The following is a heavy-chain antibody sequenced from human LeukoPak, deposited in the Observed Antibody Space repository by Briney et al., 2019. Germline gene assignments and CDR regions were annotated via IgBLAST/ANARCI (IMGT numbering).Heavy chain of an antibody. V-gene: IGHV1-2*02. Sequence: ASVKVSCKASVYTFTGYYMHWARQAPGQGLEWMGWINPNSCGTNYAQKFQGRVTMTRDTSISTAYMELSRLRSDDTAVYYCARILETALQTFDYWGQGTLVTVSS. CDR2: INPNSCGT. CDR1: VYTFTGYY. D-gene: IGHD5-18*01. J-gene: IGHJ4*02. CDR3: ARILETALQTFDY.